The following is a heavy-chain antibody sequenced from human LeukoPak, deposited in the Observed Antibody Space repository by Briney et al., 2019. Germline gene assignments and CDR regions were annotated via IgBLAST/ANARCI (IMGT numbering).Heavy chain of an antibody. CDR3: ARAHSSSWYMDY. D-gene: IGHD6-13*01. Sequence: KPSETLSLTCSVSGGSISSYYWSWIRQPPGKGLEWIGYIYYSGSTNYNPSLKSRVTISVDTSENQLSLKLSSVTAADTAVYYCARAHSSSWYMDYWDQGTLVTVSS. CDR2: IYYSGST. CDR1: GGSISSYY. J-gene: IGHJ4*02. V-gene: IGHV4-59*01.